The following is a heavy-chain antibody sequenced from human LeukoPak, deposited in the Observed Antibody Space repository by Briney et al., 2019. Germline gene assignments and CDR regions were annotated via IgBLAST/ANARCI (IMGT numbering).Heavy chain of an antibody. Sequence: GGSLRLSCAASGFTFSDNYMTWVRQAPGKGLEWLSYISGNGGVIQYADSVKGRFTISRDNAKNSLYLQMNSLRAEDTAVYYCARDPTSSWETAFDIWGQGTMVTVSS. CDR3: ARDPTSSWETAFDI. CDR1: GFTFSDNY. V-gene: IGHV3-11*04. J-gene: IGHJ3*02. D-gene: IGHD1-26*01. CDR2: ISGNGGVI.